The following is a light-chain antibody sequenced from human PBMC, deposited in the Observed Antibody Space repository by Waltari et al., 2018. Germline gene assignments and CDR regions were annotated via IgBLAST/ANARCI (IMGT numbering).Light chain of an antibody. J-gene: IGKJ1*01. V-gene: IGKV4-1*01. CDR3: HQYYIAPWT. Sequence: DIVMTQSPDSLAVSLGERATINCKSSQSVLYSSNNNNDLAWYQQKPGQPPKLLIYWASTRESGVPDRFSGSGSGTDFTLTISSLQAEDVAVYYCHQYYIAPWTFGQGTKVGLK. CDR2: WAS. CDR1: QSVLYSSNNNND.